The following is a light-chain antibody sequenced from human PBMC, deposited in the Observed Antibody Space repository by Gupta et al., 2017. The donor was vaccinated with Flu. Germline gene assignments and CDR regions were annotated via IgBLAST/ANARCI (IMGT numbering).Light chain of an antibody. Sequence: SITISCTGTSSDVGGYNFVSWYQQHPGKAPKLMIYEVNNRPSGVSNRFSGSKSGNTASLTISGLQAEDEGDYYCSSYTSSSTLVFGGGTKLTVL. CDR1: SSDVGGYNF. J-gene: IGLJ2*01. V-gene: IGLV2-14*01. CDR2: EVN. CDR3: SSYTSSSTLV.